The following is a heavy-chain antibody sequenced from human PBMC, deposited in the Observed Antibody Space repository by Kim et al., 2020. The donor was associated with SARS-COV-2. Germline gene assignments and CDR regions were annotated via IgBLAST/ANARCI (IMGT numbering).Heavy chain of an antibody. J-gene: IGHJ4*02. CDR3: ERALGSGSYYNYFDY. D-gene: IGHD3-10*01. Sequence: DSVKGRVTISRDNAKNSLYLQRNSLRAEDTAVYYCERALGSGSYYNYFDYWGQETLVTVSS. V-gene: IGHV3-7*01.